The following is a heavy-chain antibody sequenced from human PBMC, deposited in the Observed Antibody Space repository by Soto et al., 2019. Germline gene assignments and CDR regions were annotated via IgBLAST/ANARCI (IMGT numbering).Heavy chain of an antibody. CDR2: IIPIFGTA. Sequence: SVQVSCKPSEGTFSSYAISWVRQAPGQGLEWMGGIIPIFGTANYAQKFQGRATITADESTSTAYMELSSLGSEDTAVYYCARDPVGRYCSGGSCFPYYGMDVWGQGTTVTVSS. CDR3: ARDPVGRYCSGGSCFPYYGMDV. V-gene: IGHV1-69*13. J-gene: IGHJ6*02. D-gene: IGHD2-15*01. CDR1: EGTFSSYA.